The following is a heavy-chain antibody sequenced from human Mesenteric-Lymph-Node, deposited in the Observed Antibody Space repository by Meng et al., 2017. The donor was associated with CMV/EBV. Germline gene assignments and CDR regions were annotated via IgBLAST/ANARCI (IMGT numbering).Heavy chain of an antibody. D-gene: IGHD5-12*01. Sequence: FTDHYWNWIRQPPGKGLEWIGEINHTGTTTNNPSLKSRVSISVDTSKNQFSLNLSAVTAADTAVYYCATGRPGYSDYSDSSAAYFNHWNQGTLVTVSS. J-gene: IGHJ1*01. CDR1: FTDHY. CDR3: ATGRPGYSDYSDSSAAYFNH. CDR2: INHTGTT. V-gene: IGHV4-34*01.